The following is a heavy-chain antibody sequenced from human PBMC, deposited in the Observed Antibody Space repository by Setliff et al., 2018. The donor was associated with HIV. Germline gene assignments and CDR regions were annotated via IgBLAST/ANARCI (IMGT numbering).Heavy chain of an antibody. CDR3: ARDDHYYDMGSILSDWYFDV. V-gene: IGHV1-3*03. CDR1: GYTFTSYA. Sequence: ASVKVSCKASGYTFTSYAMHWVRQAPGQGLEWMAWIDAGNGNTKYSQEFQGRVTITRDTSASTAYMELSSLRPEDIAVYYCARDDHYYDMGSILSDWYFDVWGRGIQVTVSS. CDR2: IDAGNGNT. D-gene: IGHD3-22*01. J-gene: IGHJ2*01.